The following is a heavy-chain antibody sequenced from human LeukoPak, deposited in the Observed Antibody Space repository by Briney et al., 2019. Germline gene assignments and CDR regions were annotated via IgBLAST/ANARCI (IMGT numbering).Heavy chain of an antibody. Sequence: SGTLSLTCIVSGGSISSHYWSWIRQPPGKGLEWIGYIYYSGSTNYNPSLKSRVTISVDTSKNQFSLKLSSVTAADTAVYYCASTGRDGYNYRDYWGQGTLVTVSS. CDR2: IYYSGST. V-gene: IGHV4-59*11. D-gene: IGHD5-24*01. CDR1: GGSISSHY. J-gene: IGHJ4*02. CDR3: ASTGRDGYNYRDY.